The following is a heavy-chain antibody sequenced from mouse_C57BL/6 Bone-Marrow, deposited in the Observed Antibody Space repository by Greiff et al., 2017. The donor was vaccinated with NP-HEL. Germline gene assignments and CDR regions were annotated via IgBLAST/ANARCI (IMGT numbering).Heavy chain of an antibody. J-gene: IGHJ4*01. CDR3: TRGDGYDPYAMDY. V-gene: IGHV6-6*01. CDR1: GFTFSDAW. CDR2: IRNKANNHAT. D-gene: IGHD2-2*01. Sequence: EVQVVESGGGLVQPGGSMKLSCAASGFTFSDAWMDWVRQSPEKGLEWVAEIRNKANNHATYYAESVKGRFTISRDDSKSSVYLQMNSLRAEDTGIYYCTRGDGYDPYAMDYWGQGTSVTVSS.